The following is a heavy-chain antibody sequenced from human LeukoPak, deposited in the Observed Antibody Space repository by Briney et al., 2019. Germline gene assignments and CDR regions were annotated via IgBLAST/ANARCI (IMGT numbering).Heavy chain of an antibody. J-gene: IGHJ3*02. CDR1: GGSISIDY. V-gene: IGHV4-59*03. CDR3: ALLLDYNSSDDPDIFDI. CDR2: ISYTGST. D-gene: IGHD3-22*01. Sequence: SETLSLTCTVSGGSISIDYWSWIRQSPGKGLEWIGRISYTGSTRYNPSLQSRATISLDPSSNQFSLTLRSLSAADTAVYYCALLLDYNSSDDPDIFDIWGQGTMVTVSS.